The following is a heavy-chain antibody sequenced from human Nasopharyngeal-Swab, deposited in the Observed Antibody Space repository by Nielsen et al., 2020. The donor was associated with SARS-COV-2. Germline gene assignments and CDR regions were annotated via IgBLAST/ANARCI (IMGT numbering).Heavy chain of an antibody. CDR2: IYYSGST. D-gene: IGHD2-8*02. V-gene: IGHV4-39*07. Sequence: GSLRLSCTVSGGSISSYYWGWIRQPPGKGLEWIGSIYYSGSTYYNPSLKSRVTISVDTSKNQFSLKLSSVTAADTAVYYCARDIVLVVYAIYYFDYWGQGTLVTVSS. J-gene: IGHJ4*02. CDR3: ARDIVLVVYAIYYFDY. CDR1: GGSISSYY.